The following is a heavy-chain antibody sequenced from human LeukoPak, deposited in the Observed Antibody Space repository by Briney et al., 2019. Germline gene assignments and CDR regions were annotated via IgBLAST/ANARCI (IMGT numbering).Heavy chain of an antibody. Sequence: GGSLRLSCAASGLTFSSYAMSWVRQAPVKGLEWVSIISDNGGVTFYADSVKGRFTISRENSKNTLYLQMNSLRAEDTAVYYCYCSSTSHFDYWGQGTLVTVSS. J-gene: IGHJ4*02. V-gene: IGHV3-23*01. D-gene: IGHD2-2*01. CDR3: YCSSTSHFDY. CDR1: GLTFSSYA. CDR2: ISDNGGVT.